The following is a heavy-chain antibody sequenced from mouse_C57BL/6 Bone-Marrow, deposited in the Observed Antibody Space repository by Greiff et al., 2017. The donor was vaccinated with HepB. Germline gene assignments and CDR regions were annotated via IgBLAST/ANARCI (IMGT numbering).Heavy chain of an antibody. Sequence: QVQLKESGAELVRPGTSVKVSCKASGYAFTNYLIEWVKQRPGQGLEWIGVINPGSGGTNYNEKFKGKATLTADKSSSTAYMQLSSLTSEDSAVYFCASRYYYGSSSPWYFDVWGTGTTVTVSS. CDR2: INPGSGGT. J-gene: IGHJ1*03. CDR1: GYAFTNYL. CDR3: ASRYYYGSSSPWYFDV. V-gene: IGHV1-54*01. D-gene: IGHD1-1*01.